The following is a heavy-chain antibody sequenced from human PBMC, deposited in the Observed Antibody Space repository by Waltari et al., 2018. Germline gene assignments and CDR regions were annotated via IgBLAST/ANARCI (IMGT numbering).Heavy chain of an antibody. V-gene: IGHV3-48*03. J-gene: IGHJ4*02. CDR2: ISSSGMTI. Sequence: EVQLVESGGGLVQPGGSLRLSCAASGFTFRSYEMNWVRQAPGKGLGWGSNISSSGMTIYYADSVKCRFTISRDNAKNSLYLQMNSLRAEDTAVYYCARASIAVEGWGQGTLVTVSS. D-gene: IGHD6-19*01. CDR1: GFTFRSYE. CDR3: ARASIAVEG.